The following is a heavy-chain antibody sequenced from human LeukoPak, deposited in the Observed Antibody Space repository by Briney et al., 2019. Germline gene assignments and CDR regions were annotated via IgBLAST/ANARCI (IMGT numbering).Heavy chain of an antibody. Sequence: SETLSLTCAVYGGSFSGYYWSWIRQPPGKGLEWIGEINHSGSTNYNPSLKSRVTISVDTSKNQFSLKLSSVTAADTAVYYCARVDPMVRGVLSSCYYYYGMDVWGQGTTVTVSS. D-gene: IGHD3-10*01. CDR1: GGSFSGYY. V-gene: IGHV4-34*01. CDR2: INHSGST. CDR3: ARVDPMVRGVLSSCYYYYGMDV. J-gene: IGHJ6*02.